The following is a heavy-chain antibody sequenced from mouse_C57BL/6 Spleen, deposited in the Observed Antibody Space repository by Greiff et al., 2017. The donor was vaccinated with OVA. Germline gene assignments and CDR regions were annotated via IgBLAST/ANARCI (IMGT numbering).Heavy chain of an antibody. V-gene: IGHV2-6-1*01. CDR2: IWSDGST. CDR1: GFSLTSYG. CDR3: ARHDYDGDWYFDV. J-gene: IGHJ1*03. Sequence: QVQLKESRPGLVAPSQSLSITCTVSGFSLTSYGVHWVRQPPGKGLEWLVVIWSDGSTTYNSALKSRLSISKDNSKSQVFLKMNSLQTDDTAMYYCARHDYDGDWYFDVWGTGTTVTVSS. D-gene: IGHD2-4*01.